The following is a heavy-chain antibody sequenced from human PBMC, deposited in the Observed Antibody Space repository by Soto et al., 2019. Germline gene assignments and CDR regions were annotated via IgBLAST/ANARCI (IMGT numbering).Heavy chain of an antibody. D-gene: IGHD3-22*01. Sequence: SEALSVTCAVWGGSISSGGYSWSLIRQPPGKGLEWIGYIYHSGSTYYNPSLKSRVTISVDRSKNQFSLELSSVTAADTAVYYCARTYPHDSRYFLYYFVYWGHGILVTASS. CDR2: IYHSGST. CDR1: GGSISSGGYS. V-gene: IGHV4-30-2*01. CDR3: ARTYPHDSRYFLYYFVY. J-gene: IGHJ4*01.